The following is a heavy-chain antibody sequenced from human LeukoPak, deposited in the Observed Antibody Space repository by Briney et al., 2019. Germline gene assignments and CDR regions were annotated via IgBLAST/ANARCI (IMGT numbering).Heavy chain of an antibody. Sequence: GGSLRLSCAGSGFTFSNYWMTWVRQAPGKGLEWVANIKHDGSDKYYLDSVKGRFTLSRDNAKNSLYLQMNSLRAEDTAVYYCARDQTPYYWGQGTLVTVSS. V-gene: IGHV3-7*01. CDR2: IKHDGSDK. CDR1: GFTFSNYW. J-gene: IGHJ4*02. CDR3: ARDQTPYY.